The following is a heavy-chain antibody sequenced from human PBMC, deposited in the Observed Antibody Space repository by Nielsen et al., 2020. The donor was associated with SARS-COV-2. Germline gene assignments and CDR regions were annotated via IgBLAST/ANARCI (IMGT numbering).Heavy chain of an antibody. CDR3: ARELRVGMAINGPSDI. J-gene: IGHJ3*02. CDR1: GYSFTGYY. Sequence: ASVQVSCMASGYSFTGYYIHWVRQAPGQGLEWMGWINPDSGGTDYAQKFQGRVTMTRDTSINTANMELSRLRSDGTAVYYCARELRVGMAINGPSDIWGQGTMVTVSS. CDR2: INPDSGGT. V-gene: IGHV1-2*02. D-gene: IGHD5-24*01.